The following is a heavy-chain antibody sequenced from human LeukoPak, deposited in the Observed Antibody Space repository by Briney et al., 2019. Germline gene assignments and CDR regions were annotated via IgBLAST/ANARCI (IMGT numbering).Heavy chain of an antibody. D-gene: IGHD1-26*01. V-gene: IGHV4-34*01. CDR2: INHSGST. Sequence: SETLSLTCAVYGGPFSGYYWSWIRQPPGKGLEWIGEINHSGSTNYNPSLKSRVTISVDTSKNQFSLRLSSVTAADTAMYYCARLRSPGDFDYWGQGTLVTVSS. J-gene: IGHJ4*02. CDR1: GGPFSGYY. CDR3: ARLRSPGDFDY.